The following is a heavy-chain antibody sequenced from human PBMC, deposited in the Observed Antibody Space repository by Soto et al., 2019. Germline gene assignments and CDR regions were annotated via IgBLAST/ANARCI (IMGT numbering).Heavy chain of an antibody. D-gene: IGHD1-26*01. CDR3: AKARVRIVGANSFDY. J-gene: IGHJ4*02. Sequence: GGSLRLSCAASGFTFSRSWMAWVRQAPGKGLEWVARIKQDGSETYYVDSVRGRLIISRDNSKDTLYLQMNSLGPDDTAVYFCAKARVRIVGANSFDYWGQGTPVTVS. V-gene: IGHV3-7*01. CDR2: IKQDGSET. CDR1: GFTFSRSW.